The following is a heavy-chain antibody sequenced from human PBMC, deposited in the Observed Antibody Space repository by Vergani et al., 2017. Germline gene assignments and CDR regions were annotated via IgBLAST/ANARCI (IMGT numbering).Heavy chain of an antibody. CDR2: IDRTGRT. CDR3: ARLRLEDSGYDFGGMDV. Sequence: QVQLQESGPRLVKPSETLSLICSVSGYSISSGYFWGWIRQSPGKGLEWLGTIDRTGRTHLSPSLKSRLTISVDTTKNQFSLRLTSATAADTAVYYCARLRLEDSGYDFGGMDVWGQXP. J-gene: IGHJ6*02. V-gene: IGHV4-38-2*02. D-gene: IGHD5-12*01. CDR1: GYSISSGYF.